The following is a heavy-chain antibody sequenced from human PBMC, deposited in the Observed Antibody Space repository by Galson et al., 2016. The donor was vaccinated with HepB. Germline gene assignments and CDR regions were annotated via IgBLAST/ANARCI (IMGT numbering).Heavy chain of an antibody. V-gene: IGHV3-11*06. CDR1: GFRFSSYA. Sequence: SLRLSCAASGFRFSSYAMHWVRQAPGKGLGYVSYITSRSTYTNYAAFVKGRFTISRDDAKNSLYLQMNSLRADDTAVYYCARGHYGSGTYYNVYFDSWGQGTLVTVSS. J-gene: IGHJ4*02. CDR2: ITSRSTYT. CDR3: ARGHYGSGTYYNVYFDS. D-gene: IGHD3-10*01.